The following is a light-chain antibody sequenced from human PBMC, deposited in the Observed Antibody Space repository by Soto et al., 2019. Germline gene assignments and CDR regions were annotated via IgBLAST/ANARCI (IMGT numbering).Light chain of an antibody. CDR3: QQYDNLPIP. CDR1: QDMSNY. J-gene: IGKJ5*01. V-gene: IGKV1-33*01. Sequence: DIPMTQSPSSLSASVGDRVTITCQASQDMSNYLNWYQQKPGKAPKLLIYDASNLETGVPSRFSGSGSGTYFTFTISSLQLEYIATYYCQQYDNLPIPFGQGTRLEIK. CDR2: DAS.